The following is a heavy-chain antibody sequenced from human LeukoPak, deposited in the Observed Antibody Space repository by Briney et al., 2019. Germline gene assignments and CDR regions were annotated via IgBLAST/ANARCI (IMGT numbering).Heavy chain of an antibody. V-gene: IGHV3-74*01. CDR1: GFTLSSYW. D-gene: IGHD6-13*01. J-gene: IGHJ4*02. Sequence: GGSLRLSCAASGFTLSSYWMHWVRQAPGKGLVWVSRINGDGRTTDYADSVKGQFTISRDNAKNTLYLQMNSLRAEDTAMYYCARQTAAAVDFWGQGTLVTVSS. CDR3: ARQTAAAVDF. CDR2: INGDGRTT.